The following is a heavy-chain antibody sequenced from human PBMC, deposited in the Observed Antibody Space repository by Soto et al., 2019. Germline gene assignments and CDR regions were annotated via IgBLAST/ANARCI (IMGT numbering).Heavy chain of an antibody. CDR3: ARRYTHYYDSSGYLYYYYGMDV. V-gene: IGHV1-18*04. D-gene: IGHD3-22*01. CDR2: ISAYNGNT. CDR1: VYTFTSYG. J-gene: IGHJ6*02. Sequence: SVKVSCKASVYTFTSYGISWVRQAPGQGLEWMGWISAYNGNTNYAQKLQGRVTMTTDTSTSTAYMELRSLRSDDTAVYYCARRYTHYYDSSGYLYYYYGMDVWGQGTTVTVSS.